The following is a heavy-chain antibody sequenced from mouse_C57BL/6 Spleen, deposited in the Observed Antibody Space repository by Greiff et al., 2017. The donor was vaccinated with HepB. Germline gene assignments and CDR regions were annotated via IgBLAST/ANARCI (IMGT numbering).Heavy chain of an antibody. D-gene: IGHD1-2*01. CDR1: GFTFSSYA. CDR3: ARGGLLRPMDY. CDR2: ISDGGSYT. J-gene: IGHJ4*01. V-gene: IGHV5-4*03. Sequence: EVKLVESGGGLVKPGGSLKLSCAASGFTFSSYAMSWVRQTPEKRLEWVATISDGGSYTYYTDNVKGRITISRDNAKNNLYLQMSHLKSEDTAMYYCARGGLLRPMDYWGQGTSVTVSS.